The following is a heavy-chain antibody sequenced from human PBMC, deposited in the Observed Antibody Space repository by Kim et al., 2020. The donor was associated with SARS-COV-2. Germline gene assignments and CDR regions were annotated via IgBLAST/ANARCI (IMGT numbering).Heavy chain of an antibody. D-gene: IGHD3-10*01. CDR3: AKDGVWFGTTHDYYFDY. Sequence: GGSLRLSCAASGFTFSSYGMHWVRQAPGKGLEWVAVISYDGSNKYYADSVKGRFTISRDNSKNTLYLQMNSLRAEDTAVYYCAKDGVWFGTTHDYYFDYWGQGTLVTVSS. J-gene: IGHJ4*02. CDR1: GFTFSSYG. V-gene: IGHV3-30*18. CDR2: ISYDGSNK.